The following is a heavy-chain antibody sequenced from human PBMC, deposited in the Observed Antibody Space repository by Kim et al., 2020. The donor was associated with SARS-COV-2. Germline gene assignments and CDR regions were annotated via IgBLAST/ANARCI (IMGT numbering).Heavy chain of an antibody. CDR3: TFDSSGLYGNFDY. D-gene: IGHD3-22*01. V-gene: IGHV3-48*02. CDR2: ISGSGGLS. CDR1: GFTFNTYS. J-gene: IGHJ4*02. Sequence: GGSLRLSCAGSGFTFNTYSMNWVRQVPGKGLEWVAHISGSGGLSYYRDSVQGRYSISRDNAKNSLFLQINSLREEDTAMYYCTFDSSGLYGNFDYWGQGTLVTVSS.